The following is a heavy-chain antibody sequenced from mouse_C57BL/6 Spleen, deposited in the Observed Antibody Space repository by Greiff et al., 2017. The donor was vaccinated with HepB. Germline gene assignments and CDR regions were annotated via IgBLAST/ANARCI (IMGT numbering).Heavy chain of an antibody. CDR2: ISSGSSTI. CDR1: GFTFSDYG. V-gene: IGHV5-17*01. D-gene: IGHD6-1*01. CDR3: ESASYYAMDY. Sequence: EVKVVESGGGLVKPGGSLKLSCAASGFTFSDYGMYWVRQAPEKGLEWVAYISSGSSTIYYADTVKGRFTISRDNAKNTLFLQMNSLRYKDTAMYDCESASYYAMDYWGQGTSVTVSS. J-gene: IGHJ4*01.